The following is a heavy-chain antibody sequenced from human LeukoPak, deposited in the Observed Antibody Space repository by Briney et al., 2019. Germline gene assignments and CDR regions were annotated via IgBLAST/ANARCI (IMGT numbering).Heavy chain of an antibody. CDR2: IKSDGSVT. V-gene: IGHV3-74*01. J-gene: IGHJ4*02. CDR3: ARDHDAVGTTIDH. D-gene: IGHD1-14*01. Sequence: GGSPRLSCAASGFTFSSYWMHWVRQAPGEGLVWVSRIKSDGSVTWYADSVKGRFTISRDNVKNMLYLQMNSLRAEDTAVYFCARDHDAVGTTIDHWGQGTLVTVSS. CDR1: GFTFSSYW.